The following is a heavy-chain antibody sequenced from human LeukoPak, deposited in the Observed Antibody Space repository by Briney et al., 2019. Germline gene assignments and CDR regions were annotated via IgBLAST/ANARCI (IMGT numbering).Heavy chain of an antibody. V-gene: IGHV1-24*01. CDR3: VQVWGSYRLRYYFDY. J-gene: IGHJ4*02. CDR2: FDPEDGET. CDR1: GYTLTELS. Sequence: ASVKVSCKVSGYTLTELSMHWVRQAPGKGLEWMGGFDPEDGETIYAQKFQGRVTMTRNTSISTAYMELSSLRSEDTAVYYCVQVWGSYRLRYYFDYWGQGTLATVSS. D-gene: IGHD3-16*02.